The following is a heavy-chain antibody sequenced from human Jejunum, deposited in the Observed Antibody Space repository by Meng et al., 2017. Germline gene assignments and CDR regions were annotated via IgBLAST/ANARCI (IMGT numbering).Heavy chain of an antibody. Sequence: QMHLQESGPGLVKPSPTLSLTCTVSGASMSSGNYYWTWIRQHPGKGLEWIGYIYYSGSTYYNPSLQSLVTISIDMSENQFSLKLTSVTAADTAVYYCARVNWTSSYWYFDLWGRGTLVTVSS. V-gene: IGHV4-31*01. CDR1: GASMSSGNYY. J-gene: IGHJ2*01. CDR3: ARVNWTSSYWYFDL. CDR2: IYYSGST. D-gene: IGHD1-1*01.